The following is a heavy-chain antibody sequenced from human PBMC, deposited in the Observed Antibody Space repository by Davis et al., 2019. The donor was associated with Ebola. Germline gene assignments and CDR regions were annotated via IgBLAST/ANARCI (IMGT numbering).Heavy chain of an antibody. Sequence: PSETLSLTCSVSGGSVSDSYWSWLRQPPGKGLEWIGYVYSSGKTNYNPSLKSRVSISIDTSKNQFSLNLTSVTAADTAIYYCARGDFHSHFHSWGQGMLVTVSS. CDR3: ARGDFHSHFHS. D-gene: IGHD3/OR15-3a*01. CDR1: GGSVSDSY. J-gene: IGHJ4*02. V-gene: IGHV4-4*08. CDR2: VYSSGKT.